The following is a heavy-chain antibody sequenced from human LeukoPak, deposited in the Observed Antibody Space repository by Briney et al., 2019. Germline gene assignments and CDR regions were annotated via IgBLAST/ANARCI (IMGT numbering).Heavy chain of an antibody. V-gene: IGHV4-4*02. J-gene: IGHJ6*02. Sequence: SGTLSLTCAVSVGSINSGNWWSWVRQSPGKGLEWIGEIHHNGTPNYNPSLKSRVTISADTFKNHFSLKMTSVTAADTAVYYCATAPILRGEGGEHYKYGMDVWGQGTTVIVSS. CDR3: ATAPILRGEGGEHYKYGMDV. D-gene: IGHD2-2*02. CDR1: VGSINSGNW. CDR2: IHHNGTP.